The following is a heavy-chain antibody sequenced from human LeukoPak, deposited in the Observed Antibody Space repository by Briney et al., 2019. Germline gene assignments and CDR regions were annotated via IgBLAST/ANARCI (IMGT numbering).Heavy chain of an antibody. CDR2: INPHSGAT. CDR1: GYGFSDVY. Sequence: VASVKVSCKASGYGFSDVYFNWVRQAPGQGLEWMGWINPHSGATNYAQRFQGRVSMDASIDTAYMELSRLTSDDTAVHYCATSSSVTHTRDPWGQGTLVTVSS. V-gene: IGHV1-2*02. D-gene: IGHD5/OR15-5a*01. J-gene: IGHJ5*02. CDR3: ATSSSVTHTRDP.